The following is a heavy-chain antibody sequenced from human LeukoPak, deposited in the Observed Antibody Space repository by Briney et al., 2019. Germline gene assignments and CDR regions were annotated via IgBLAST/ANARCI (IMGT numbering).Heavy chain of an antibody. CDR2: INPNSGGT. J-gene: IGHJ4*02. Sequence: ASVKVPCKASGHTFTGYYMHWVRQAPGQGLEWMGWINPNSGGTNYAQKFQGRVTMTRDTSISTAYMELSSLRSDDTAVYYCARGGSTTTVTSYYFDYWGQGTLVTVSS. CDR3: ARGGSTTTVTSYYFDY. CDR1: GHTFTGYY. V-gene: IGHV1-2*02. D-gene: IGHD4-17*01.